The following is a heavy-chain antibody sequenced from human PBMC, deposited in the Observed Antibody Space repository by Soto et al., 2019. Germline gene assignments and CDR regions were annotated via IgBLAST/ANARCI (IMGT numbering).Heavy chain of an antibody. V-gene: IGHV1-46*01. Sequence: ASVKVSCKASGGTFISYAIYWVRQAPGQGLDWMGMINPRDGTTLYAQKFQGRVTMTRDTSTSTLYMELSSLRSEDTALYYCARGGGTLDYWGQGTLVTAPQ. J-gene: IGHJ4*02. CDR2: INPRDGTT. CDR1: GGTFISYA. CDR3: ARGGGTLDY.